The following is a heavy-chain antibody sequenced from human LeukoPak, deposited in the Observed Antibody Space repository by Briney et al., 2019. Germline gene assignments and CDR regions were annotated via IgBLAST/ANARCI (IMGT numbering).Heavy chain of an antibody. D-gene: IGHD1-20*01. J-gene: IGHJ4*02. CDR1: GFTFSSYS. V-gene: IGHV3-21*01. CDR2: ISSSSSYI. CDR3: ARDAPITGTPDY. Sequence: PGGSLRLSCAASGFTFSSYSMNWVRQAPGKGLEWVSSISSSSSYIYYADSVKGRFTISRDNAKNSLYLQMNSLRAKDTAVYYCARDAPITGTPDYWGQGTLVTVSS.